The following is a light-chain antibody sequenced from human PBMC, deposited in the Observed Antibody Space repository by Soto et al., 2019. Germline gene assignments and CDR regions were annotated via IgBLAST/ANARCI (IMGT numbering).Light chain of an antibody. CDR3: QKYNSYSLT. V-gene: IGKV1-5*03. J-gene: IGKJ1*01. CDR1: QSISSW. Sequence: DIQMTQSPSSPSASVGERGPITLRASQSISSWLAWYQQKPGKAPKLLIYKASSLESGVPSRFSGSGSGTEFTLTISSLQPDDFATYYCQKYNSYSLTFGQGTKVDIK. CDR2: KAS.